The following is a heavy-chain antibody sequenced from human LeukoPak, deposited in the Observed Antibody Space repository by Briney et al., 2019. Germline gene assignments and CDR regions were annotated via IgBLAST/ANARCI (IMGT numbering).Heavy chain of an antibody. CDR1: GFTFSNYA. CDR2: ISDGGAAT. CDR3: AKALNVLVPSTSRWFDP. V-gene: IGHV3-23*01. J-gene: IGHJ5*02. Sequence: GGSLRLSCAASGFTFSNYAMTWVRQAPGKGLEWVSTISDGGAATYYAGSVKGRFTISRDNSKNTLSLQMNSLRAEDTAVYYCAKALNVLVPSTSRWFDPWGQGTLVTVSS. D-gene: IGHD2-2*01.